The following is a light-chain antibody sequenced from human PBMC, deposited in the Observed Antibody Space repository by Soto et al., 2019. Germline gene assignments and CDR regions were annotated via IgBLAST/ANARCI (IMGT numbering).Light chain of an antibody. CDR2: DAS. Sequence: DIQMTQSPSTLSASVGDRVTITCRASQSISSWLAWYQQKPGKAPKLLIYDASSLESGVPSRFSGSGSGTEFTLSISSLQPDDFATYYCQPYNSYSPMYTFGQGTKLEIK. V-gene: IGKV1-5*01. CDR1: QSISSW. CDR3: QPYNSYSPMYT. J-gene: IGKJ2*01.